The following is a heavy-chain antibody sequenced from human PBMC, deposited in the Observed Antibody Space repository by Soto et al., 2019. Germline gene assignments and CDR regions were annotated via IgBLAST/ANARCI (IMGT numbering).Heavy chain of an antibody. D-gene: IGHD1-26*01. V-gene: IGHV1-18*01. Sequence: QVHLVQSVAEVKNPGASVKVSCKRSGYAFTTYGITWVRQAPGQGLERMGWISAHNGNTNYAQKLQGRVTVTRATSTSTAYMELRSPRSDGTAVYFCASGRYVDYWGQGALVSVSS. J-gene: IGHJ4*02. CDR1: GYAFTTYG. CDR3: ASGRYVDY. CDR2: ISAHNGNT.